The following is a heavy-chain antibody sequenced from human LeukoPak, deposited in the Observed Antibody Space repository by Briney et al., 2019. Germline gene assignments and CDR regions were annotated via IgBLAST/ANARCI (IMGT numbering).Heavy chain of an antibody. CDR2: IYYSGST. J-gene: IGHJ3*02. CDR3: ARLQRNYYDSSGYRRYAFDI. V-gene: IGHV4-39*01. D-gene: IGHD3-22*01. CDR1: GGSISSSSYY. Sequence: PSETLSFTCTVSGGSISSSSYYWGWIRQPPGKGLEWIGSIYYSGSTYYNPSLKSRVTIPVDTSKNQFSLKLSSVTAADTAVYYCARLQRNYYDSSGYRRYAFDIWGQGKMVTVSS.